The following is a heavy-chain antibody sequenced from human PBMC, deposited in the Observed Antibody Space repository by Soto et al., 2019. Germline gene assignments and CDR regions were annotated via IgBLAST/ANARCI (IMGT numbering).Heavy chain of an antibody. CDR3: ARDPGRGVVDRHIVGPNYYGMDV. V-gene: IGHV1-46*01. CDR2: INPSGGST. CDR1: GYTFTSYY. J-gene: IGHJ6*02. D-gene: IGHD2-21*01. Sequence: ASVKVSCKASGYTFTSYYMHWVRQAPGQGLEWMGIINPSGGSTSYAQKFQGRVTMTRDTSTSTVYMELSSLRSEDTAVYYCARDPGRGVVDRHIVGPNYYGMDVWGQGTTVTVSS.